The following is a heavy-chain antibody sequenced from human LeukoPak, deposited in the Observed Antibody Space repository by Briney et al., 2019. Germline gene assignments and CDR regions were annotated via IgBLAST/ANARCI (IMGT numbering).Heavy chain of an antibody. V-gene: IGHV3-48*02. CDR2: ISYRGDTM. J-gene: IGHJ4*02. CDR1: GFIFTSYS. Sequence: GVSLRLSCAASGFIFTSYSMNWVRRAPGEGLEWVAFISYRGDTMHSADSVRGRFTISRDNAMRSLYLQMNSLRDDDTAVYYCARGETAVTSYLHFWGQGTLVTASS. CDR3: ARGETAVTSYLHF. D-gene: IGHD4-17*01.